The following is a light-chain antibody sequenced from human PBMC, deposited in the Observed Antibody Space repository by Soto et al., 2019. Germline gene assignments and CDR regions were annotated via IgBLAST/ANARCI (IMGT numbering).Light chain of an antibody. CDR3: TSFTSSSTWV. CDR2: EVS. J-gene: IGLJ3*02. CDR1: SSDVGGYNY. V-gene: IGLV2-14*03. Sequence: QSALTQPASVSGSPGQSITISCTGTSSDVGGYNYVSWFQQHPGKAPKLKIYEVSNRPSGVSNRFSGSKSGYTASLTISELQAEDEAAYYCTSFTSSSTWVFGGGTKVTVL.